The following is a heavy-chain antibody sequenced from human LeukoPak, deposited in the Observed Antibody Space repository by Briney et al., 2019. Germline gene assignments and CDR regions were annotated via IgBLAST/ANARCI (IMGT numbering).Heavy chain of an antibody. D-gene: IGHD3-3*01. J-gene: IGHJ4*02. Sequence: GGSLRLSCEASGFTFSSYAMAWVRQAPGKGLEWVSTISYSGGTTYYADSVKGRFTISRDNSKNTLCLQMNSLRADDTALYYCAKDFTMGIVDYWGQGILVTVSS. CDR3: AKDFTMGIVDY. CDR2: ISYSGGTT. V-gene: IGHV3-23*01. CDR1: GFTFSSYA.